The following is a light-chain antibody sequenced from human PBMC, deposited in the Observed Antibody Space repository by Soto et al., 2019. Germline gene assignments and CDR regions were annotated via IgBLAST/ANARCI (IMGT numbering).Light chain of an antibody. CDR1: QSISRNQ. CDR3: QHRMNWPLT. J-gene: IGKJ5*01. CDR2: GAS. Sequence: EIALTQSPGTLSLTPGERATLSCGASQSISRNQLAWYQQKPGQAPRLLIYGASSRAADIPARFSGSGSETDFTLTISSLEPEDFAVYYCQHRMNWPLTFGQGTRLEIK. V-gene: IGKV3D-20*02.